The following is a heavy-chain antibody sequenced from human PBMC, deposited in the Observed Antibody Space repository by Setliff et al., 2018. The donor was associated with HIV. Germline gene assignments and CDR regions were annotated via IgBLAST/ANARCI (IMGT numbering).Heavy chain of an antibody. CDR1: GGSISRYY. V-gene: IGHV4-59*01. CDR3: ARSPEWGAGGIDY. D-gene: IGHD1-26*01. CDR2: VYFTGHT. J-gene: IGHJ4*02. Sequence: KPSETLSLTCTVSGGSISRYYWSWIRQSPGKGLEWIGYVYFTGHTNFNPSLKSRVTMSIDTPQNQFSLTLTSVTAADTAVYYCARSPEWGAGGIDYWGQGTQVTVSS.